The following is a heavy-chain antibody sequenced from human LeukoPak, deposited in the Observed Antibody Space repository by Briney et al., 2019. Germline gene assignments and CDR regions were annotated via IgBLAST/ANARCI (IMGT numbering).Heavy chain of an antibody. CDR1: GYTFTSYA. CDR3: ARDRGYSYGYVEHKPLYYFDY. V-gene: IGHV1-3*01. D-gene: IGHD5-18*01. CDR2: INAGNGNT. J-gene: IGHJ4*02. Sequence: ASVKVSCKASGYTFTSYAMHWVRQAPGQRLERMGWINAGNGNTKYSQKFQGRVTITRDTSASTAYMELSSLRSEDTAVYYCARDRGYSYGYVEHKPLYYFDYWGQGTLVTVSS.